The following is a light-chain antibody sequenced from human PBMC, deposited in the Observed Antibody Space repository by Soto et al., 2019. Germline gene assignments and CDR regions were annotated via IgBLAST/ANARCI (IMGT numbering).Light chain of an antibody. V-gene: IGLV2-14*03. CDR3: SSFAGSNYV. CDR2: DVS. CDR1: ISDVGGNKF. Sequence: QSALTQPASVSGSPGQSITISCTGTISDVGGNKFVSWYQQYPGKAPRLMLCDVSNRPSGVSNRFSGSKFGNTASLTISGLQAEDEADYYCSSFAGSNYVFGTGTKVTVL. J-gene: IGLJ1*01.